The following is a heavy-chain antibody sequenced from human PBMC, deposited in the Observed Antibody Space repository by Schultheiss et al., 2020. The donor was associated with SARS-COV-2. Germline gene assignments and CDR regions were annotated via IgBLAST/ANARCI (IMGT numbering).Heavy chain of an antibody. CDR3: TRLLEESSAFDY. CDR1: GFTVSSNY. J-gene: IGHJ4*02. V-gene: IGHV3-53*01. Sequence: GGSLRLSCAASGFTVSSNYMSWVRQAPGKGLEWVSVIYSGGSTYYADSVKGRFTISRDDSKNTAYLQMNSLKTEDTAVYYCTRLLEESSAFDYWGQGTLVTVSS. CDR2: IYSGGST. D-gene: IGHD3-10*01.